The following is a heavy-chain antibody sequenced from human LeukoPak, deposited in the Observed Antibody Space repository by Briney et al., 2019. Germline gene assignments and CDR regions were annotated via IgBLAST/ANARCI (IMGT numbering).Heavy chain of an antibody. V-gene: IGHV3-30-3*01. CDR3: ARDQDWAFDY. Sequence: GGSLRLSCAASGFTFSSYAMHWVRQAPGKGLEWVAVVSYDGSNKYYADSVKGRFTISRDNSKNTLYLQMNNLRAEDTAVYYCARDQDWAFDYWGQGILATVSS. D-gene: IGHD3/OR15-3a*01. J-gene: IGHJ4*02. CDR1: GFTFSSYA. CDR2: VSYDGSNK.